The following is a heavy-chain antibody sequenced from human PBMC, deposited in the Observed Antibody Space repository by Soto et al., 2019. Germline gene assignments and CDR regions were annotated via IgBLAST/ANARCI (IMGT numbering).Heavy chain of an antibody. CDR3: ARSIIMIVAVTPSGFDY. CDR1: GFTFSSYD. CDR2: ITSSSGTI. D-gene: IGHD3-22*01. V-gene: IGHV3-48*02. J-gene: IGHJ4*02. Sequence: GGSLRLSCAASGFTFSSYDMNWVRQAPGKGLEWVSFITSSSGTIYYADSVKGRFTISRDNAKNSLYLQMNSLRDEDTAVYYCARSIIMIVAVTPSGFDYWGQGTLVTVSS.